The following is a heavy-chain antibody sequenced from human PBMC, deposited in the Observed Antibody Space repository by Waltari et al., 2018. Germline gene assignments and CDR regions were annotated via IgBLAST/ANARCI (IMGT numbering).Heavy chain of an antibody. CDR2: ISSRSSTI. Sequence: EVQLVESGGGLVQPGGSLRLSCAASGFTFSRYSMNWVRQAPGKGLEWVSYISSRSSTIYYADSVKGRFTISRDNAKNSLYLQMNSLRAEDTAVYYCARDKRGRVWNGAFDIWGQGTMVTVSS. CDR1: GFTFSRYS. J-gene: IGHJ3*02. CDR3: ARDKRGRVWNGAFDI. V-gene: IGHV3-48*01. D-gene: IGHD1-1*01.